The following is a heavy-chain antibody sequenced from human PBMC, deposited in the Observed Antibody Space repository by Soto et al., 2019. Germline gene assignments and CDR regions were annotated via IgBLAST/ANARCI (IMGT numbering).Heavy chain of an antibody. CDR3: ARMGNSYYFDY. J-gene: IGHJ4*02. CDR2: IDWDDDK. D-gene: IGHD1-7*01. CDR1: GSSLSTRGMR. Sequence: GSGPTLVNPTQTLTLTCTSSGSSLSTRGMRVNWIRQPPGKALEWLARIDWDDDKFYSTSLKTRLTISKDTSKNQVVLTMTNMDPVDTAPYFCARMGNSYYFDYWGQGTLVTVSS. V-gene: IGHV2-70*04.